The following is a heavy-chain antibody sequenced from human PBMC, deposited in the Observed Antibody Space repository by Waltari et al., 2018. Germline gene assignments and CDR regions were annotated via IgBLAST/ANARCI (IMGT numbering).Heavy chain of an antibody. J-gene: IGHJ4*02. CDR1: GGSISSSSYY. CDR2: IYYSGST. Sequence: SGGSISSSSYYWGWIRQPPGKGLEWIGSIYYSGSTYYNPSLKSRVTISVDTSKNQFSLKLSSVTAADTAVYYCARQRGSYHGYFDYWGQGTLVTVSS. V-gene: IGHV4-39*01. D-gene: IGHD1-26*01. CDR3: ARQRGSYHGYFDY.